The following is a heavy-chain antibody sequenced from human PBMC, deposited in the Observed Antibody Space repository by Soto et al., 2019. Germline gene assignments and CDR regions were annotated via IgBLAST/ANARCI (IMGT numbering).Heavy chain of an antibody. V-gene: IGHV4-4*02. J-gene: IGHJ6*02. CDR2: IYHSGGT. D-gene: IGHD2-15*01. Sequence: SETLSLTCAVSGGSISSSNWWSWVRQPPGKGLEWIGEIYHSGGTNYNPSLKSRVTISVDKSKNQFSLKLSSVIAADTAVYYCARDRGYCSGGSCLYNYYYGMDVWGQGTTVTVSS. CDR3: ARDRGYCSGGSCLYNYYYGMDV. CDR1: GGSISSSNW.